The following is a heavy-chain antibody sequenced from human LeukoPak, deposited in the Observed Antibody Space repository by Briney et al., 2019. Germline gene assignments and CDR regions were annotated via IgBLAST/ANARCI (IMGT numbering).Heavy chain of an antibody. J-gene: IGHJ6*02. V-gene: IGHV3-21*01. CDR1: GFTFSSYS. CDR3: ARGGTVTSTLYYYGMDV. CDR2: ISSSSSYI. D-gene: IGHD4-17*01. Sequence: PGGSLRLSCAASGFTFSSYSMNWVRQAPGKGLEWVSSISSSSSYIYYADSVKGRFTISRDNAKNSLYLQMNSLRAEDTAVYYCARGGTVTSTLYYYGMDVWGQGTMVTVSS.